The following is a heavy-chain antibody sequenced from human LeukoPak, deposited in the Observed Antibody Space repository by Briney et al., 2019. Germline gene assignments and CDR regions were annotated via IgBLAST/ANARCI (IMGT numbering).Heavy chain of an antibody. Sequence: ASVKVSRKVSGYTLTELSMHWVRQAPGKGLERMGGFDPEDGETIYAQKFHGRVTMTEDTSTDTAYMELSSVRSEDTAVYYCATGRWLVNFNRDYYYYYGMDVWGQGTTVTVSS. V-gene: IGHV1-24*01. CDR3: ATGRWLVNFNRDYYYYYGMDV. D-gene: IGHD6-19*01. J-gene: IGHJ6*02. CDR1: GYTLTELS. CDR2: FDPEDGET.